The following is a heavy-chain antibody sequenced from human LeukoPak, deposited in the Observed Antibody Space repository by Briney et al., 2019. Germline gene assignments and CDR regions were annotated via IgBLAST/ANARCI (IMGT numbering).Heavy chain of an antibody. V-gene: IGHV1-8*01. J-gene: IGHJ6*02. CDR2: MNPNSGNT. Sequence: ASVKVSCKASGFTFTSYDINWVRQAPGQGLEWMGWMNPNSGNTRYAQKVQGRITMTRDTSISTAYMELSSLRSEDTAVYYCATGPTLVRGVIMPDIVGGMDVWGQGTTVTVSS. D-gene: IGHD3-10*01. CDR3: ATGPTLVRGVIMPDIVGGMDV. CDR1: GFTFTSYD.